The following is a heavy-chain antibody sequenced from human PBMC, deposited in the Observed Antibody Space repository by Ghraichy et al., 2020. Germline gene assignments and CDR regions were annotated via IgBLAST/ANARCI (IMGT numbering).Heavy chain of an antibody. D-gene: IGHD3-10*01. CDR3: ASVMVRGTYFDY. Sequence: SQTLSLTCTVSGGSISSGDYYWSWIRQPPGKGLEWIGYIYYSGSTYYNPSLKSRVTISVDTSKNQFSLKLSSVTAADTAVYYCASVMVRGTYFDYWGQGTLVTVSS. J-gene: IGHJ4*02. V-gene: IGHV4-30-4*01. CDR1: GGSISSGDYY. CDR2: IYYSGST.